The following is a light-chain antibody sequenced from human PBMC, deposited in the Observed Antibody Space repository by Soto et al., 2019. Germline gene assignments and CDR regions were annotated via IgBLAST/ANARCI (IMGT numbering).Light chain of an antibody. Sequence: ALTQPASVSGSPGQSITISCTGTTSDIGGYNYVSWYQQHPGKAPRLMIYAVTNRPSGVSNRFSGSKSGNTASLTISGRQAEDEGDYYCASYTSSSPVVFGGGTKVTVL. J-gene: IGLJ2*01. V-gene: IGLV2-14*03. CDR1: TSDIGGYNY. CDR2: AVT. CDR3: ASYTSSSPVV.